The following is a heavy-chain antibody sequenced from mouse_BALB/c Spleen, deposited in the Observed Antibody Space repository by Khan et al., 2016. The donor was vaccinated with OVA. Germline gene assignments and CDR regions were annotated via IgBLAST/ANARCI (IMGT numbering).Heavy chain of an antibody. CDR3: ASETSGEEFAY. CDR2: ISSYHGDA. J-gene: IGHJ3*01. D-gene: IGHD3-1*01. Sequence: QVRLQQSGAELVRPGVSVKISCKGSGYTFTAYGIHWVKQSHAKSLEWIGVISSYHGDATYNQRFKGKATMTVDKSSSTAYMELARLTSEDSAIYYCASETSGEEFAYWGQGTLVTVSA. V-gene: IGHV1S137*01. CDR1: GYTFTAYG.